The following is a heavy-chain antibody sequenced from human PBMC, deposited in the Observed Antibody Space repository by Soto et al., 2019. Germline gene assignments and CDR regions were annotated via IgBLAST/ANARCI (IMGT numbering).Heavy chain of an antibody. D-gene: IGHD2-15*01. J-gene: IGHJ4*02. V-gene: IGHV3-30-3*01. CDR3: ARDCSGGSCFDY. CDR1: GFTFSSYA. CDR2: ISYDGSNK. Sequence: GGSLRLSCAASGFTFSSYAMHWVRQAPGKGLEWVAVISYDGSNKYYADSVKGRFTISRDNSKNTLYLQMNSLRAEDTAVYYCARDCSGGSCFDYWGQGTLVTVSS.